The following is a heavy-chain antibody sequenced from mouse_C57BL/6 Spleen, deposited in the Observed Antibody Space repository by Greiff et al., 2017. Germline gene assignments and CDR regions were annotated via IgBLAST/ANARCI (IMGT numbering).Heavy chain of an antibody. CDR3: ASYYGSSYEGYFDY. J-gene: IGHJ2*01. CDR1: GFNIKNTY. Sequence: VQLQQSVAELVRPGASVKLSCTASGFNIKNTYMHWVKQRPEQGLEWIGRIDPANGNTKYAPKVQGKATITADTSSNTAYLQLRSLTSEDTAIYYCASYYGSSYEGYFDYWGQGTTLTVSS. CDR2: IDPANGNT. V-gene: IGHV14-3*01. D-gene: IGHD1-1*01.